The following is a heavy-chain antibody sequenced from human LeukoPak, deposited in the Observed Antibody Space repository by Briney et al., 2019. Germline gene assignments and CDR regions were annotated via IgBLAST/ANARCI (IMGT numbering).Heavy chain of an antibody. CDR3: ARRGRFGSYSQNWFDP. CDR2: IYYSGST. CDR1: GGSISSYY. Sequence: PSETLSLTCTVSGGSISSYYWSWIRQPPGKGLEWIGYIYYSGSTYYNPSLKSRVTISVDTSKNQFSLKLSSVTAADTAVYYRARRGRFGSYSQNWFDPWGQGTLVTVSS. J-gene: IGHJ5*02. V-gene: IGHV4-59*04. D-gene: IGHD1-26*01.